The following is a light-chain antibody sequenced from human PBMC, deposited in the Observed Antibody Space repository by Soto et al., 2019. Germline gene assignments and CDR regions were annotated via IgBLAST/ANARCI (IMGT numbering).Light chain of an antibody. CDR1: QDISHY. Sequence: IQMTISPSSLSASVADTVTITCQASQDISHYLNWYQQKPGKALKLLIYDASNLHPGVPSRFRGSGSGTEFSFNITSLQPEDVATYCCQESAYLPITFCQGTRLEIK. V-gene: IGKV1-33*01. J-gene: IGKJ5*01. CDR3: QESAYLPIT. CDR2: DAS.